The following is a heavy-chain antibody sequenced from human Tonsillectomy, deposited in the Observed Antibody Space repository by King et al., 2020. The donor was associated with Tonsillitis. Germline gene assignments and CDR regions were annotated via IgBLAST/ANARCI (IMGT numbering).Heavy chain of an antibody. CDR1: GFTFSSYA. Sequence: VQLVESGGGLVQPGGSLRLSCAASGFTFSSYAMSWVRQAPGKGLEWVSGISGSGGSTYYADSVKGRFTISRDNSKNTLFLQMNSLRAEDTAVYYCAKDQRQSATPGDYTFDYWGQGTLVTVSS. J-gene: IGHJ4*02. V-gene: IGHV3-23*04. D-gene: IGHD4-17*01. CDR2: ISGSGGST. CDR3: AKDQRQSATPGDYTFDY.